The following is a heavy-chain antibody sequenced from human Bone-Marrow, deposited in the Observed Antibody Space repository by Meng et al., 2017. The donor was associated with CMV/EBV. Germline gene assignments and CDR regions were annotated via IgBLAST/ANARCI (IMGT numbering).Heavy chain of an antibody. D-gene: IGHD2-2*01. V-gene: IGHV5-51*01. CDR2: IYPGDSDT. J-gene: IGHJ5*02. CDR1: GYSLTTYW. CDR3: ARIKGVVPALPRFDP. Sequence: GESLKISCKGSGYSLTTYWIGWVRQMPGKGLEWMGIIYPGDSDTRYSPSFQGQVTISADKSISTAYLQWSSLKASDTAMYYCARIKGVVPALPRFDPWGQGTLVTVSS.